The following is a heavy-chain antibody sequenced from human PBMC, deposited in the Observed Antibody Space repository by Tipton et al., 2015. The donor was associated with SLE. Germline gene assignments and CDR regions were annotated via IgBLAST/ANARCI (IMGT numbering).Heavy chain of an antibody. D-gene: IGHD6-6*01. V-gene: IGHV4-59*01. CDR1: GASISSYY. CDR3: ARGGASSKWLDP. Sequence: GSLRLSCTVSGASISSYYWSWIRQFPGKGLEWIGYIHTSGSTHYNPSLESRVTMSVDTSKNQFSLRLTSVNAADTAIYYCARGGASSKWLDPWGQGTLVTVSS. CDR2: IHTSGST. J-gene: IGHJ5*02.